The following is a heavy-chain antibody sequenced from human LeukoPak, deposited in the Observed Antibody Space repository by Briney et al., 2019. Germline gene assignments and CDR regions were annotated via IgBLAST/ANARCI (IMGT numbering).Heavy chain of an antibody. Sequence: ASVKVSCKASGGTFSSYAISWVRQAPGQGLEWMGWINGYNGNTNYAQKSEGRLSLTTDTSTSTAYMELRSLRSDDTAVYYCARGVVPAAIGPFDAFDIWGQGTMVTVSS. CDR3: ARGVVPAAIGPFDAFDI. D-gene: IGHD2-2*01. CDR1: GGTFSSYA. J-gene: IGHJ3*02. V-gene: IGHV1-18*01. CDR2: INGYNGNT.